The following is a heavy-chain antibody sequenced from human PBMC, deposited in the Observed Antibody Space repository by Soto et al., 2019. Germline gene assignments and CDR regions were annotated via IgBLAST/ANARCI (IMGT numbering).Heavy chain of an antibody. CDR1: GGTFSSDT. Sequence: QVQLVQSGAEVKKPGSSVKVSCKASGGTFSSDTISWVQQAPGQGLEWMGRIIPILGIANYAQKFQGRVTITADKLTSTAYMELSSLRSEDMAVYYCAPGRAGEDYWGQGTLVTVSS. J-gene: IGHJ4*02. CDR2: IIPILGIA. V-gene: IGHV1-69*02. CDR3: APGRAGEDY.